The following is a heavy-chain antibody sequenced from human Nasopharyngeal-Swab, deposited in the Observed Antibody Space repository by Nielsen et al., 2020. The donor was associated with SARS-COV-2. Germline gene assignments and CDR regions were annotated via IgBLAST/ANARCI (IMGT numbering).Heavy chain of an antibody. CDR1: GFSLSTSGVC. V-gene: IGHV2-70*12. CDR3: ARLANSPYDAFAF. CDR2: IDWDDDK. J-gene: IGHJ3*01. D-gene: IGHD4-23*01. Sequence: SGPTLVKPTQTLTLTCTFSGFSLSTSGVCVTWIRQPPGKALEWLALIDWDDDKYYTPSLKTRLTISKDNSKNQVGLTMTTMDHVDTATYYCARLANSPYDAFAFWGQGTMVTVSS.